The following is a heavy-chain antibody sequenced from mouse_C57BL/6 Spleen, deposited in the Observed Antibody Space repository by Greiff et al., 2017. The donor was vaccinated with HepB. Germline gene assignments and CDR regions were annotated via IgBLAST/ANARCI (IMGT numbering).Heavy chain of an antibody. CDR3: ARPELAYYFDY. CDR1: GYTFTSYW. J-gene: IGHJ2*01. CDR2: IDPSDSYT. Sequence: VQLQQPGAELVRPGTSVKLSCKASGYTFTSYWMHWVKQRPGQGLEWIGVIDPSDSYTNYNQKFKGKATLTVDTSSSTAYMQLSSLTSEDSAVYYCARPELAYYFDYWGQGTTLTVSS. V-gene: IGHV1-59*01.